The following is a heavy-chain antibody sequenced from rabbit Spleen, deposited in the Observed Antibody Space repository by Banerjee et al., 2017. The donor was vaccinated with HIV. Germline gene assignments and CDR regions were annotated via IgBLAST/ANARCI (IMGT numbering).Heavy chain of an antibody. D-gene: IGHD1-1*01. CDR1: GFSFSSNYY. V-gene: IGHV1S40*01. J-gene: IGHJ6*01. CDR3: ARDTSSSFSSYGMDL. Sequence: QSLEESGGDLVKPGASLTLTCTASGFSFSSNYYMCWVRQAPGKGLECIACIYAGSSGSTYFATWAKGRFTCSKTSSTTVTLQMTRLTAADTATYFCARDTSSSFSSYGMDLWGPGTLVTVS. CDR2: IYAGSSGST.